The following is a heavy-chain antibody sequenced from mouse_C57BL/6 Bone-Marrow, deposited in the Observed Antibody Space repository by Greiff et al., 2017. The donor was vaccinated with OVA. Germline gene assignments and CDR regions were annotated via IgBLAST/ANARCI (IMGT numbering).Heavy chain of an antibody. J-gene: IGHJ3*01. CDR3: ARANCYWAWFDY. CDR1: GYTFTDYY. D-gene: IGHD4-1*01. CDR2: INPYNGGT. V-gene: IGHV1-19*01. Sequence: EVQLQQSGPVLVKPGASVKMSCKASGYTFTDYYMNWVKQSHGKSLEWIGVINPYNGGTSYNQKFKGKATLTVDKSSSTAYMELNSLTSEDSAVYYCARANCYWAWFDYLGQGTLITVSA.